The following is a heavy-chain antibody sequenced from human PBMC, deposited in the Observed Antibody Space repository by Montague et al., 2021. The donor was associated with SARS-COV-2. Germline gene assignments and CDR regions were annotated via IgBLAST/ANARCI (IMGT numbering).Heavy chain of an antibody. J-gene: IGHJ5*02. CDR3: AREGLHNWFDP. CDR1: NGSINSYY. CDR2: IYYRGST. V-gene: IGHV4-59*01. Sequence: SETLSLTCNVSNGSINSYYWSWVRQPPGKRLEWIGYIYYRGSTNXNPSPESRVTMSIDTSKNQFSLKLRSVTAADTAVYFCAREGLHNWFDPWGQGTLVIVSS.